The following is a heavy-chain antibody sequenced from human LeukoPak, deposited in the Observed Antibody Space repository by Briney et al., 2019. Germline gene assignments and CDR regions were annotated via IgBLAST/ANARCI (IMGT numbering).Heavy chain of an antibody. CDR1: GFTFSSYG. CDR2: ISYDGSNK. Sequence: GGSLRLSCAASGFTFSSYGMHWVRQAPGKGLEWVAVISYDGSNKYYADSVKGRFTISRDNSKNTLYLQMSSLRAEDTAVYYCAKGTWAAAGTSFDYWGQGTLVTVSS. V-gene: IGHV3-30*18. CDR3: AKGTWAAAGTSFDY. J-gene: IGHJ4*02. D-gene: IGHD6-13*01.